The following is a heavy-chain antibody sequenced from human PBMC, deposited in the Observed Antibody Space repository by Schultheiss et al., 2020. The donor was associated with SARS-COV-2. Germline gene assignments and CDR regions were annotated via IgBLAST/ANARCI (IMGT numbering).Heavy chain of an antibody. CDR1: GFTFSSYD. CDR3: AKEVGMITFGGVIVDY. Sequence: GGSLRLSCAASGFTFSSYDMHWVRQAPGKGLEWVSGITDSGGSTYYADSVKGRFTISRDNSKNTLYLQMNSLRAEDTAVYYCAKEVGMITFGGVIVDYWGQGTLVTVSS. D-gene: IGHD3-16*02. CDR2: ITDSGGST. V-gene: IGHV3-23*01. J-gene: IGHJ4*02.